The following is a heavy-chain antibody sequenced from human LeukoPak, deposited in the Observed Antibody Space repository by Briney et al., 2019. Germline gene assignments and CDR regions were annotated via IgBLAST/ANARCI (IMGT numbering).Heavy chain of an antibody. CDR1: GFTFSSYW. V-gene: IGHV3-74*01. D-gene: IGHD6-19*01. Sequence: GGSLRLSCAASGFTFSSYWMHWVRQPPGKGLVWVSRINNDGSSTSYADSVKGRFTISRDNAKNSLCLQMNGLRAEDTAVYYCARHVAAVGFDYWGQGTLVTVSS. CDR2: INNDGSST. J-gene: IGHJ4*02. CDR3: ARHVAAVGFDY.